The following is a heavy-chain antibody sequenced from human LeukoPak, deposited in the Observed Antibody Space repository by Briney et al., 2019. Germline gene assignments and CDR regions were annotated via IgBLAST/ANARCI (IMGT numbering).Heavy chain of an antibody. CDR1: GGSISSYY. CDR3: ASSDIVTGTTYSFDY. J-gene: IGHJ4*02. Sequence: SETLSLTCSVSGGSISSYYRFWIRQPPGKGLEWIGSVFHSGNTNYNPSLKSRVTISVDTSKNQFSLKLSSVTAADTAVYYCASSDIVTGTTYSFDYWGQGTLITVSS. CDR2: VFHSGNT. D-gene: IGHD1-14*01. V-gene: IGHV4-59*01.